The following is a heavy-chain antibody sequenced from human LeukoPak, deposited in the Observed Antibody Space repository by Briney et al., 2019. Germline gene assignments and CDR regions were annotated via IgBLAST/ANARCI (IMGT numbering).Heavy chain of an antibody. CDR3: AKTGCSGDSCARGPFDI. Sequence: PGGSLRLSCAASGFIFSNYEMNWVRQAPGKGLEWVAGLSGSGGSTYYADSEKGRFTISRDNSKNTLYLQMNSLRAEDTALYYCAKTGCSGDSCARGPFDIWGQGTMVTVSS. J-gene: IGHJ3*02. CDR1: GFIFSNYE. D-gene: IGHD2-15*01. CDR2: LSGSGGST. V-gene: IGHV3-23*01.